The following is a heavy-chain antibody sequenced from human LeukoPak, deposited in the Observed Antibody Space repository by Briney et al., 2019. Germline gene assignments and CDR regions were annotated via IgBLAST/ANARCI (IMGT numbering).Heavy chain of an antibody. CDR2: ISSDGRAE. V-gene: IGHV3-30*03. D-gene: IGHD1-14*01. J-gene: IGHJ4*02. CDR3: RAATKNRGYYFDY. Sequence: GGSLRLSCAASGFTFSIYGMHWVRQAPGKGLEWVAVISSDGRAEDYADSVRGRFTISRDNSRDTLYLQMSSLRPEDAAVYYCRAATKNRGYYFDYWGQGTLVTVSS. CDR1: GFTFSIYG.